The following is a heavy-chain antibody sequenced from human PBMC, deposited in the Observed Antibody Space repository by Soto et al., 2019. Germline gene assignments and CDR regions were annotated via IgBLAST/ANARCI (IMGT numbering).Heavy chain of an antibody. D-gene: IGHD6-25*01. V-gene: IGHV3-74*03. CDR1: TFTFSNSW. CDR3: VAAGSEWSKFAD. J-gene: IGHJ4*02. Sequence: EVQLVESGGGLVQPGGSLRLTCAASTFTFSNSWMHWVRQAPGKGLVWVSLINPDGTTTTYADSVKGRFTISRDNARNTVYLQMNSLTAEDTAVYFCVAAGSEWSKFADWGQGTLVTVSS. CDR2: INPDGTTT.